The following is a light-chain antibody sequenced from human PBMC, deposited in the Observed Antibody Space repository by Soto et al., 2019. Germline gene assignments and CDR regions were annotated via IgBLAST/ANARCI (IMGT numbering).Light chain of an antibody. CDR3: QQYYRPWT. Sequence: DIVMTQSPDSLAVSLGERATINCKSSQSVLYSSNNKNYLAWYQQKPGHPPKLLIYWASTRESGVPDRFSGSGSGTDFTLNISSLQAEDVAVYYCQQYYRPWTFGQGTKVEIK. CDR1: QSVLYSSNNKNY. V-gene: IGKV4-1*01. J-gene: IGKJ1*01. CDR2: WAS.